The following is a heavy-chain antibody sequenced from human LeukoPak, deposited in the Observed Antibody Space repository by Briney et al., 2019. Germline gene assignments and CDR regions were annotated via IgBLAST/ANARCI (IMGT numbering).Heavy chain of an antibody. CDR3: ARSADIAATAYYYYMDV. D-gene: IGHD6-6*01. CDR2: IIPIFGTA. Sequence: SVKVSCKASGYSFTSFGISWVRQAPGQGLEWMGGIIPIFGTANYAQKFQGRVTITANKSTSTAYMELSSLRSEDTAVYYCARSADIAATAYYYYMDVWGKGTTVTVSS. J-gene: IGHJ6*03. CDR1: GYSFTSFG. V-gene: IGHV1-69*06.